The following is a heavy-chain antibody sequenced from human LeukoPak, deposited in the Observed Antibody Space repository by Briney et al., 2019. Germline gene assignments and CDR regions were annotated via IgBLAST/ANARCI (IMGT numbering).Heavy chain of an antibody. V-gene: IGHV4-59*08. J-gene: IGHJ6*02. CDR2: IFDSGST. Sequence: SETLSLTCTVSGGSISNYYWSWIRQSPGKGLEWIAYIFDSGSTDYNPSLKSRVTISVDNSKNLFSLMLTSVTAADTAVYYCARHLGSGGYFRYGMDVWGQGTTVTVSS. CDR3: ARHLGSGGYFRYGMDV. D-gene: IGHD3-10*01. CDR1: GGSISNYY.